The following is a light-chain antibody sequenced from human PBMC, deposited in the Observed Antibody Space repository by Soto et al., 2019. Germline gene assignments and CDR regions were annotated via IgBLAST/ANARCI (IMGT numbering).Light chain of an antibody. Sequence: QSVLTQPPSVSGAPXQRVTXSXTXSSSNIGAGYDVHWYQQLPGTAPKLLIYGNSNRPSGVPDRVSGSKSGTSASLAITGLQAEDEADYYCQSYDSSLSGAVFGGGTQLTVL. CDR2: GNS. CDR1: SSNIGAGYD. V-gene: IGLV1-40*01. CDR3: QSYDSSLSGAV. J-gene: IGLJ7*01.